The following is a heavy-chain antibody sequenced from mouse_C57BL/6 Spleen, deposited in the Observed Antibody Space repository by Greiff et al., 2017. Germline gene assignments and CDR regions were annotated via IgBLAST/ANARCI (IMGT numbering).Heavy chain of an antibody. CDR1: GFTFSSYA. CDR3: AREGNSTLHAMDY. J-gene: IGHJ4*01. CDR2: ISDGGSYT. V-gene: IGHV5-4*01. Sequence: EVKVVESGGGLVKPGGSLKLSCAASGFTFSSYAMSWVRQTPEKRLEWVATISDGGSYTYYPDNVKGRFTISRDNAKNNLYLQMSHLKSEDTAMYYCAREGNSTLHAMDYWGQGTSVTVSS. D-gene: IGHD2-5*01.